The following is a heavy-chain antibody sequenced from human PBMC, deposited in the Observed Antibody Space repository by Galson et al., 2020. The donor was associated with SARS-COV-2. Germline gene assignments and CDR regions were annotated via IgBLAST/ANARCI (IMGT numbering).Heavy chain of an antibody. V-gene: IGHV3-53*01. CDR3: ARGNYPKGFDY. Sequence: GGSLRLSCAASGFTVSSNYMSWVRQAPGKGLEWVSVIYSGGSTYYADSVKGQFTISRDNSKNTLYLQMNSLRAEDTAVYYCARGNYPKGFDYWGQGTLVTVSS. CDR1: GFTVSSNY. J-gene: IGHJ4*02. D-gene: IGHD1-7*01. CDR2: IYSGGST.